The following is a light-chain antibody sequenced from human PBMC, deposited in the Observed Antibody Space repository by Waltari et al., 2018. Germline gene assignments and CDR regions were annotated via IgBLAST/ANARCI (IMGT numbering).Light chain of an antibody. Sequence: DIRLTQFPALVYVPPGERVTLSCRASRSITENVAWFQQKPGQAPRLLIYGASSRATGIPARFTASGSGTEFTLTISSLQSEDFAVYFCQQYNPWPPITFGGGTRVENK. CDR1: RSITEN. CDR2: GAS. CDR3: QQYNPWPPIT. J-gene: IGKJ4*01. V-gene: IGKV3-15*01.